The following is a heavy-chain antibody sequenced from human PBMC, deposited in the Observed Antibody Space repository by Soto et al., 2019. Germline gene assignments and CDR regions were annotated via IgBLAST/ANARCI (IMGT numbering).Heavy chain of an antibody. J-gene: IGHJ5*02. D-gene: IGHD1-1*01. CDR2: ISYGGSNK. Sequence: QVQLVESGGGVVQPGRSLRLSCAASGFTFSSYGMHWVRQAPGKGLEWVAVISYGGSNKYYADSVKGRFTISRANSKHTRHLQVSTRRAEGPAAKYCWKHNCIITTGHRMYNWFHTWGEGALGTVSS. V-gene: IGHV3-30*03. CDR1: GFTFSSYG. CDR3: WKHNCIITTGHRMYNWFHT.